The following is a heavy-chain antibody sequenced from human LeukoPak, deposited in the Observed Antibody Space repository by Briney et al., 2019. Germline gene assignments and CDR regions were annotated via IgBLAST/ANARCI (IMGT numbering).Heavy chain of an antibody. J-gene: IGHJ4*02. CDR3: AKDGGLWVSAHWGDS. CDR2: ITTSDGNT. Sequence: GGSLRLSCAASGFTFSSYTMSWVRQAPGKGREWVSSITTSDGNTYYADSVKGRFTVSRGNSKNTLFLQMNSLRAEDTAVYYCAKDGGLWVSAHWGDSWGRGTLVTVSS. CDR1: GFTFSSYT. D-gene: IGHD7-27*01. V-gene: IGHV3-23*01.